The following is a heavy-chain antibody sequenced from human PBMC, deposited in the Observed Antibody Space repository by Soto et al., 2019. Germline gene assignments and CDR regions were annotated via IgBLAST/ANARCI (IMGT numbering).Heavy chain of an antibody. J-gene: IGHJ4*02. CDR2: IYYSGST. D-gene: IGHD3-16*02. CDR1: GGSISSYY. V-gene: IGHV4-59*08. Sequence: SETLSLTCTVSGGSISSYYWSWIRQPPGKGLEWIGYIYYSGSTNYNPSLKSRVTISVDTSKNQFSLKLSSVTAADTAVYYCARHSRIYDYIWGSYRSNFDYWGQGTLVTVSS. CDR3: ARHSRIYDYIWGSYRSNFDY.